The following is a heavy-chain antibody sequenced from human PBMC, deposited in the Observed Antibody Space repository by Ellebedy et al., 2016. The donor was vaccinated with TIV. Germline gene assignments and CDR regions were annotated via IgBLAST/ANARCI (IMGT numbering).Heavy chain of an antibody. Sequence: ASVKVSCKTSGYTFTDYYIHWVRQAPGQGLEWMAWTNYNSGGTNYAQKFQGRVTVTRDTSTSTAFLELSRLRSDATAVYYCTRDLTNIVSGDYWGQGTLVTVSS. CDR2: TNYNSGGT. J-gene: IGHJ4*02. D-gene: IGHD5/OR15-5a*01. V-gene: IGHV1-2*02. CDR3: TRDLTNIVSGDY. CDR1: GYTFTDYY.